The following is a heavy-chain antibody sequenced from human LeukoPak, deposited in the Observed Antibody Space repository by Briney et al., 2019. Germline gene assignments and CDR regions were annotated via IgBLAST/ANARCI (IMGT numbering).Heavy chain of an antibody. D-gene: IGHD3-22*01. V-gene: IGHV4-59*13. Sequence: PSETLSLTCTVSGDSIINYYWSWIRQPPGKGLEWIGYIFYIGSTNYNPSLKSRVTISLDTSKNQFSLDLSSVTAADMAVYYCAREAVGSSGYYPFDYWGQGILVTVSS. CDR1: GDSIINYY. J-gene: IGHJ4*02. CDR2: IFYIGST. CDR3: AREAVGSSGYYPFDY.